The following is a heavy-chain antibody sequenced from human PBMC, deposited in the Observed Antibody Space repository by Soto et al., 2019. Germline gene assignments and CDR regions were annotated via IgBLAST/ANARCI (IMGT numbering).Heavy chain of an antibody. CDR1: GYTFSSNG. Sequence: QVQLVQSGAEVKKPGASVKVSCKASGYTFSSNGVSWVRQAPGQGLEWMGWISTFNGNAHYAQKVQVRVTMTTDTSTNTAYMELTSLSSDDTAVYYCARLHGYSSGWYDYWGQGTLVTVSS. J-gene: IGHJ4*02. CDR2: ISTFNGNA. V-gene: IGHV1-18*04. D-gene: IGHD6-19*01. CDR3: ARLHGYSSGWYDY.